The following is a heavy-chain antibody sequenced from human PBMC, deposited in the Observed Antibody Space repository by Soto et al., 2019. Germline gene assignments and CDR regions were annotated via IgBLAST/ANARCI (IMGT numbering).Heavy chain of an antibody. V-gene: IGHV3-33*01. J-gene: IGHJ6*02. D-gene: IGHD3-3*01. CDR3: ARDCYDFWTTTGCYGMDV. CDR1: GFTFSTYG. CDR2: IWYDGSNK. Sequence: HPRGSLRLSCAASGFTFSTYGMHWVRQAPGKGLEWVAIIWYDGSNKYYADSVKGRFTISRDNSKDTLYLQMNSLRAEDTAVYYCARDCYDFWTTTGCYGMDVWGQGTTVTVSS.